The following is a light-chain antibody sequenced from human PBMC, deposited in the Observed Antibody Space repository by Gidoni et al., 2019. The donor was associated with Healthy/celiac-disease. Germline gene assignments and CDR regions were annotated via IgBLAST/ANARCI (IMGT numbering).Light chain of an antibody. V-gene: IGLV2-14*01. CDR1: SSDVGGYNH. Sequence: QSALTQPASVSVSPGQSITISCTGTSSDVGGYNHVSWYHQHPGKAPKLMIYDVSNRPSGVSNRFSGSKSGNTASLTISGLQAEDEADYYCSSYTSSSTLVVFGGGTKLTVL. CDR3: SSYTSSSTLVV. CDR2: DVS. J-gene: IGLJ2*01.